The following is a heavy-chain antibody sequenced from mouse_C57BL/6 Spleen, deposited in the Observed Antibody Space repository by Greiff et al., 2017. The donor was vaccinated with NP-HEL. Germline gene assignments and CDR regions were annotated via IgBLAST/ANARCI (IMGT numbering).Heavy chain of an antibody. CDR3: ARDFTTVVATPFAY. CDR2: IDPNSGGT. D-gene: IGHD1-1*01. Sequence: QVHVKQPGAELVKPGASVKLSCKASGYTFTSYWMHWVKQRPGRGLEWIGRIDPNSGGTKYNEKFKSKATLTVDKPSSTAYMQLSSLTSEDSAVYYCARDFTTVVATPFAYWGQGTLVTVSA. V-gene: IGHV1-72*01. J-gene: IGHJ3*01. CDR1: GYTFTSYW.